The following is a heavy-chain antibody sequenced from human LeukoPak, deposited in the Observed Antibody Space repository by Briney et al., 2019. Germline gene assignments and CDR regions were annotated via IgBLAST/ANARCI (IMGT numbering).Heavy chain of an antibody. CDR1: GYTFIGYY. CDR3: VKRHYGSGNYFNSRFHC. V-gene: IGHV1-2*02. D-gene: IGHD3-10*01. CDR2: INPNSGAT. Sequence: GASVKVSCKASGYTFIGYYIHWVRQAPGQGLEWMGWINPNSGATNYAQKFQGRVTMTRDTPIGTAYMELSGLTSDDTAVYYCVKRHYGSGNYFNSRFHCWGQGSLVTVSS. J-gene: IGHJ1*01.